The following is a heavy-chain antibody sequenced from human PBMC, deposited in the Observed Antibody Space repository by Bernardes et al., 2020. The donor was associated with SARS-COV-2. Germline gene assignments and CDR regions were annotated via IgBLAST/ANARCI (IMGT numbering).Heavy chain of an antibody. V-gene: IGHV3-21*01. Sequence: GGSLRLSCAASGFPFSTYSMIWVRQAPGKGLEWVSSISLSSNYIYYAESVKGRFTISRDNAKNSLYLQMNSLSPEDTAVYYCVRGLVNSCCLNWFDRWGQGTLVIVTS. D-gene: IGHD2-15*01. J-gene: IGHJ5*02. CDR1: GFPFSTYS. CDR2: ISLSSNYI. CDR3: VRGLVNSCCLNWFDR.